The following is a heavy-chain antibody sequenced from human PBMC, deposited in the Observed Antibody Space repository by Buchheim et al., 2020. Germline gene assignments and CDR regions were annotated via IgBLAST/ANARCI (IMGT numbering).Heavy chain of an antibody. CDR3: AKDGGRTSWGTSPLYYFDS. CDR1: GFTSTSYG. CDR2: ISGSGFGT. Sequence: LESGGGLARPGGSMRLSCAGSGFTSTSYGMSWVRQAPGRGLEWVAGISGSGFGTWYADSVKGRFTISSDHSTNTLTLQMDNLRVEDTAVYYCAKDGGRTSWGTSPLYYFDSWGQGSL. V-gene: IGHV3-23*01. D-gene: IGHD7-27*01. J-gene: IGHJ4*02.